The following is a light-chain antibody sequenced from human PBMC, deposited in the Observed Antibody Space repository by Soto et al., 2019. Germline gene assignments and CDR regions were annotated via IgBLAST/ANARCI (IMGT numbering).Light chain of an antibody. V-gene: IGKV3-20*01. J-gene: IGKJ1*01. Sequence: ENVLTQSPGTLSLSPGERATLSCRASQTVSNNYLAWYQQNPGQSPRLLISGASDRATGIPERFSGSGSGTDFTLTISRLEPEDFAVYFCQQYGNSPGTFGPGTKVEIK. CDR3: QQYGNSPGT. CDR2: GAS. CDR1: QTVSNNY.